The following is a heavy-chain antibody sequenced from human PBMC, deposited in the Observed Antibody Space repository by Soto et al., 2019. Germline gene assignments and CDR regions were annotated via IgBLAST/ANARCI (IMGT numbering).Heavy chain of an antibody. Sequence: SETLSLTCTVSGGSISSSSYYWGWIRQPPGKGLEWIGSIYYSGSTYYNPSLKSRVTISEDTSKNQFSLKLSGVTAADTAVYYCASQYSSSWYYFDYWGQGTLVTVSS. V-gene: IGHV4-39*01. D-gene: IGHD6-13*01. J-gene: IGHJ4*02. CDR3: ASQYSSSWYYFDY. CDR2: IYYSGST. CDR1: GGSISSSSYY.